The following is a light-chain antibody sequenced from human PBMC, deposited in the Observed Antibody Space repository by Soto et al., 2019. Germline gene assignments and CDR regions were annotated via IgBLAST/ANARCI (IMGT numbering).Light chain of an antibody. Sequence: EIVMTQSPATLSMSPGERATLSCRASQSVSTNLAWHQQKPGQAPRLPIFDASARATGIPDRFSGSGSGTQFTLTISSLQSEDFAVYYCQQYSKWPWTFGQGTKVEI. J-gene: IGKJ1*01. CDR2: DAS. CDR3: QQYSKWPWT. V-gene: IGKV3-15*01. CDR1: QSVSTN.